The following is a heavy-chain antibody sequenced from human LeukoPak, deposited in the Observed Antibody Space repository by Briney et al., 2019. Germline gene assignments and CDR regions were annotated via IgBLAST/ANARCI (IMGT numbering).Heavy chain of an antibody. V-gene: IGHV3-53*01. CDR3: ARDHVSNGMDV. CDR2: IYSGGST. CDR1: GFTVSSNY. D-gene: IGHD6-13*01. Sequence: GGSLRLSCAASGFTVSSNYMSWVRQAPGKGLEWVSVIYSGGSTYYADSVKGRFTISRDNSKNTLYLQMNSLRAEDTAVYYCARDHVSNGMDVWGQGTTVTVSS. J-gene: IGHJ6*02.